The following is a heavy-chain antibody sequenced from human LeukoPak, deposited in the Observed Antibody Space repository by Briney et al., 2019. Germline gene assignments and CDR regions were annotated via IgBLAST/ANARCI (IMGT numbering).Heavy chain of an antibody. CDR3: AREKSGSCFDY. CDR1: GNYW. V-gene: IGHV3-74*01. D-gene: IGHD1-26*01. J-gene: IGHJ4*02. CDR2: INSDGSWT. Sequence: GGSLRLSCAASGNYWMHWVRQAPGKGLVWVSHINSDGSWTSYADSVKGRSTISRDNAKNTLFLQMNSLRVEDTAVYYCAREKSGSCFDYWGQGTLVTVSS.